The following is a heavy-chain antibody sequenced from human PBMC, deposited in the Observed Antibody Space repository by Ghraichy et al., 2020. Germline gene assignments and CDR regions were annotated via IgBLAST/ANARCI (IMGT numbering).Heavy chain of an antibody. J-gene: IGHJ1*01. CDR1: GFTVSSTY. CDR3: ARHAPLHDYDSSAYEPEYFHN. D-gene: IGHD3-22*01. V-gene: IGHV3-66*04. Sequence: GESLNISCTASGFTVSSTYMSWVRQAPGTGLEWVSVIYTGGSTYYADSVKGRFTISRDSSKNTLYLQMNSLRADDTAVYYCARHAPLHDYDSSAYEPEYFHNWGQGTLVTVSS. CDR2: IYTGGST.